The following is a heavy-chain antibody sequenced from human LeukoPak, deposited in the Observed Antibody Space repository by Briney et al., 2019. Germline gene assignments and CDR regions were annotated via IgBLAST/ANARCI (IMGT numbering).Heavy chain of an antibody. D-gene: IGHD3-16*01. V-gene: IGHV4-38-2*02. J-gene: IGHJ4*02. CDR2: FSRSGSA. Sequence: SETLSLTCTVSSYSPNNGYLWAWIRPPLGKGLEGIGRFSRSGSAYYNPSLSRRVTISVDSSKNKFSSKFNSVTAADTAVYYCARNAHHETTFGVIMHYFDYWGQGTLVTVSS. CDR1: SYSPNNGYL. CDR3: ARNAHHETTFGVIMHYFDY.